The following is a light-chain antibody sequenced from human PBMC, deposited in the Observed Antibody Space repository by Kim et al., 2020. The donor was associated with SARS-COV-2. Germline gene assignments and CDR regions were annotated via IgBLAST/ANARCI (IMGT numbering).Light chain of an antibody. CDR3: QQYAGPVT. J-gene: IGKJ4*01. CDR1: QSITTY. Sequence: SLSPGERATLSCRASQSITTYLAWYQQRPGQAPSLLVYSASSRATGIPDRFSGSGSGTDFTLTISRLEPEDFAVYYCQQYAGPVTFGGGTKVDIK. CDR2: SAS. V-gene: IGKV3-20*01.